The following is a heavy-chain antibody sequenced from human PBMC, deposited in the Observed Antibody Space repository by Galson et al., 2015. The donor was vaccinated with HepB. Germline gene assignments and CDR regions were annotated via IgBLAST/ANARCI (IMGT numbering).Heavy chain of an antibody. V-gene: IGHV3-15*01. D-gene: IGHD3-16*01. J-gene: IGHJ4*02. CDR1: GFTFSNAW. CDR3: TTRPYDYVWGSPRRASDY. CDR2: IKSKTDGGTT. Sequence: SLRLSCAASGFTFSNAWMSWVRQAPGKGLEWVGRIKSKTDGGTTDYAAPVKGRFTISRDDSKNTLYLQMNSLKTEDTAVYYCTTRPYDYVWGSPRRASDYWGQGTLVTVSS.